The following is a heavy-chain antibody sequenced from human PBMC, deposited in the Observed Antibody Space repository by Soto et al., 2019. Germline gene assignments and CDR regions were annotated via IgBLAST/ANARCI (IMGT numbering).Heavy chain of an antibody. J-gene: IGHJ4*02. CDR3: ARKHINQWLVPPDY. V-gene: IGHV1-18*04. CDR2: ISAYNGNT. CDR1: GYTFTSYG. D-gene: IGHD6-19*01. Sequence: ASVKVSCKASGYTFTSYGISWVRQAPGQGLEWMGWISAYNGNTNYAQKLQGRVTMTTDTSTSTAYMELRSLRSDDTAVYYCARKHINQWLVPPDYWGQGTLVTVSS.